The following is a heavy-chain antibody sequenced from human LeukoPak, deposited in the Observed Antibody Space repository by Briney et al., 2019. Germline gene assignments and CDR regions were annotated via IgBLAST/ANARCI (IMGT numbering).Heavy chain of an antibody. Sequence: GGSLRLSCAASGFTFSSYSMNWVRQAPGKGLEWVSSISSSSSYIYYADSVKGRFTISRDNAKNSLYLQMNSLRAEDTAVYYCARDLKSTVTTWVKYCYYGMDVWGQGTTVTVSS. J-gene: IGHJ6*02. CDR2: ISSSSSYI. CDR1: GFTFSSYS. CDR3: ARDLKSTVTTWVKYCYYGMDV. V-gene: IGHV3-21*01. D-gene: IGHD4-17*01.